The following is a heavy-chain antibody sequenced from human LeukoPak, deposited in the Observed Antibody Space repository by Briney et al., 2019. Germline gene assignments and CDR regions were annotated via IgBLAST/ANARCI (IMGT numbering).Heavy chain of an antibody. Sequence: GGSPRLSCAASGFTLSNYAMHWVRHPAGKGLEWVSAIGTAGDTFYPGSVKGRFTISRDNAKKSLFLQMNSLRAEDTAVYYCARQNTPHGNFDYWGQGTLVTVSS. CDR1: GFTLSNYA. J-gene: IGHJ4*02. CDR3: ARQNTPHGNFDY. CDR2: IGTAGDT. V-gene: IGHV3-13*01. D-gene: IGHD1-26*01.